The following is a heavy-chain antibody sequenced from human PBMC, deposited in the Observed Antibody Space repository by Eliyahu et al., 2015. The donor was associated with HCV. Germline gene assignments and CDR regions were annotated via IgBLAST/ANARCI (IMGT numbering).Heavy chain of an antibody. CDR1: GFTFSSYG. CDR3: ARGHYYDSSGYLHDSDFDY. D-gene: IGHD3-22*01. Sequence: QVQLVESGGGVVQPGRSLRLSCAASGFTFSSYGMXWVRQAPGKGLEGVAVIWYDGSNKYYADSVKGRFTISRDNSKNTLYLQMNSLRAEDTAVYYCARGHYYDSSGYLHDSDFDYWGQGTLVTVSS. CDR2: IWYDGSNK. V-gene: IGHV3-33*01. J-gene: IGHJ4*02.